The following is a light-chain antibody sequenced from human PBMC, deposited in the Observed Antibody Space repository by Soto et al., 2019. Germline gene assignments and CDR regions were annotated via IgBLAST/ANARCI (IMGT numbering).Light chain of an antibody. CDR3: QQYXSYGWT. J-gene: IGKJ1*01. Sequence: DIQMTQSPSTLSASVGDRVTITCRASQSISSWLAWYQQKPGKAPKLLIYDASSLESGVPSRFSGSGSGTEFTLTISSLQPDDFATYYCQQYXSYGWTFGQGTKVDIK. V-gene: IGKV1-5*01. CDR2: DAS. CDR1: QSISSW.